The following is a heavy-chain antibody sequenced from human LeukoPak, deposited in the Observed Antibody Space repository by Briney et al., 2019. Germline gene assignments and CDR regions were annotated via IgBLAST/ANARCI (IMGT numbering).Heavy chain of an antibody. J-gene: IGHJ4*02. Sequence: ASVKVSGKASGYAFTSYYMHWVRQAPGQGLEGMGIINPSDGGTSYAQKFQGRVTMTRDTSTSTVYMELSSLRSEDTAVYHCAREPPASGYFDYWGQGSLATVSS. V-gene: IGHV1-46*01. CDR1: GYAFTSYY. CDR3: AREPPASGYFDY. CDR2: INPSDGGT.